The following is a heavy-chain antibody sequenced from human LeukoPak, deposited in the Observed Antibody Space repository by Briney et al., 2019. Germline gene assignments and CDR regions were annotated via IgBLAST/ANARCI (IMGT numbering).Heavy chain of an antibody. CDR1: GFTFSSYS. CDR2: ISSSSSYI. D-gene: IGHD2-2*01. V-gene: IGHV3-21*01. J-gene: IGHJ6*02. CDR3: ARDRRGYCSSTSCYEGYYYYGMDV. Sequence: GGSLRLSCAASGFTFSSYSMNWVRHAPGKGVEWVSSISSSSSYIYYADSVKGRFTISRDNVKNSLYLQMNSLRAEDTAVYYCARDRRGYCSSTSCYEGYYYYGMDVWGQGTTVTVSS.